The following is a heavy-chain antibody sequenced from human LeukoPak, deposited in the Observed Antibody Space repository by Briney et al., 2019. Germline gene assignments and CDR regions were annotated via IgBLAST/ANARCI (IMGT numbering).Heavy chain of an antibody. CDR1: GFTFSSYI. Sequence: GGSLRLSCAASGFTFSSYIMKWVRQAPGKGLEWVASISCNSTYIHYADSVKGRFTISRDNARNSLFLQMNSLRAEDTAIYYCASDEGNYFDYWGQGTLVTVSS. V-gene: IGHV3-21*01. CDR2: ISCNSTYI. CDR3: ASDEGNYFDY. J-gene: IGHJ4*02.